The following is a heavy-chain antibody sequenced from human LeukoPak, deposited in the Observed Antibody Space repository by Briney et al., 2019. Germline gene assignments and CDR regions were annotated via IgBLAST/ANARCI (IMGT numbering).Heavy chain of an antibody. J-gene: IGHJ3*02. CDR1: GGSISSGGYY. CDR2: IYCSGST. D-gene: IGHD5-12*01. V-gene: IGHV4-31*01. Sequence: PSQTLSLTCTVSGGSISSGGYYWSWIRQHPGKGREWIGYIYCSGSTYYNPSLKSQVTISVDTSKNQLSLKLSSVTAADTAVYYCARDHIVATIRAFDIWGQGTMVTVSS. CDR3: ARDHIVATIRAFDI.